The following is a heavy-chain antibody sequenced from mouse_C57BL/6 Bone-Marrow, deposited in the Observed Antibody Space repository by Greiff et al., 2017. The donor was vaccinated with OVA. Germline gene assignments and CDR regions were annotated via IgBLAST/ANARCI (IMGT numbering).Heavy chain of an antibody. Sequence: QVQLQQPGAELVRPGSSVKLSCKASGYTFTSYWMHWVKQRPIQGLEWIGNIDPSDSETHYNQKFKDKATLTVDKSSSTAYMQLSSLTSEDSAVYYCARSFYYYGSSSAWFAYWGQGTLVTVSA. J-gene: IGHJ3*01. CDR2: IDPSDSET. V-gene: IGHV1-52*01. CDR1: GYTFTSYW. D-gene: IGHD1-1*01. CDR3: ARSFYYYGSSSAWFAY.